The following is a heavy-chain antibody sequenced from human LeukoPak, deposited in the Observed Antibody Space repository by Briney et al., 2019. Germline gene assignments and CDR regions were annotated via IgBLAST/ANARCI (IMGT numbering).Heavy chain of an antibody. CDR1: GFSTSW. J-gene: IGHJ4*02. V-gene: IGHV3-7*03. CDR2: INRDGSEA. Sequence: GGSLRLSCAASGFSTSWMSWVRRAPGRGLEWVANINRDGSEAYYVDSVKGRFTISRDNAKNSLYLRMNSLRAEDTAVYYCARDGIAAAGIDYWGQGTLVTVSS. D-gene: IGHD6-13*01. CDR3: ARDGIAAAGIDY.